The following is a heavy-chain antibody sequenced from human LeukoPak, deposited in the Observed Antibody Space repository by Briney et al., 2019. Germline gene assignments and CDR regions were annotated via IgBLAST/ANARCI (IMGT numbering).Heavy chain of an antibody. D-gene: IGHD1-26*01. Sequence: GGSLRLSCAASGFTVSSNHMSWVRQAPGKGLEWVSVIYSGGSTYYADSVKGRFTISRDNSKNTLYLQMNSLRAEDTAVYYCARGYSGSYYWGFYFDYWGQGTLVTVSS. V-gene: IGHV3-53*01. CDR1: GFTVSSNH. J-gene: IGHJ4*02. CDR2: IYSGGST. CDR3: ARGYSGSYYWGFYFDY.